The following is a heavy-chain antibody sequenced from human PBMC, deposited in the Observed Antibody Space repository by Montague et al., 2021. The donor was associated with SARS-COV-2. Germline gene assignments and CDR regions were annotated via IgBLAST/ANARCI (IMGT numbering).Heavy chain of an antibody. Sequence: SETLSPTSTVSGGSISSSSYYWGWIRQPPGKGLEWIGSIYYTGSTYYNPSLKSRVTISVDTSKNQFSLKLSSVTAADTAVYYCARDTRIAMLVVVTRYGLDVWGQGTTVTVSS. J-gene: IGHJ6*02. CDR1: GGSISSSSYY. CDR2: IYYTGST. V-gene: IGHV4-39*07. CDR3: ARDTRIAMLVVVTRYGLDV. D-gene: IGHD3-22*01.